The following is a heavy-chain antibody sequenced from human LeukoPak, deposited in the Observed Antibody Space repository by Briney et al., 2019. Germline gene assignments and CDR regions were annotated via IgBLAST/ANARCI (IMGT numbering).Heavy chain of an antibody. J-gene: IGHJ4*02. CDR2: FNHSGST. D-gene: IGHD3-22*01. CDR1: GGSFSGYY. V-gene: IGHV4-34*01. Sequence: SETLSLTCAVYGGSFSGYYWSWIRQPPGKGLEWIGEFNHSGSTNYNPSLKSRVTISVDTSKNQFSLKLSSVTAADTAVYYCARGTAGDYYDSGGSKSYYFDYWGQGTLVTVSS. CDR3: ARGTAGDYYDSGGSKSYYFDY.